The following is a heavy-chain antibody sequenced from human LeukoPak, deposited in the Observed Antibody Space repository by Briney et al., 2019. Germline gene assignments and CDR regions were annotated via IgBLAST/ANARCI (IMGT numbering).Heavy chain of an antibody. D-gene: IGHD5-12*01. CDR2: INTDGSNT. Sequence: PGGSLRLSCAASGFTFSSYWMHWVRQAPGKGLVWVSRINTDGSNTNYADSVKGRFTISRDNAKNTLYLQMNSLRAEDTAVYYCARTRYDQRPIDYWGQGTLVTVSS. CDR3: ARTRYDQRPIDY. CDR1: GFTFSSYW. V-gene: IGHV3-74*01. J-gene: IGHJ4*02.